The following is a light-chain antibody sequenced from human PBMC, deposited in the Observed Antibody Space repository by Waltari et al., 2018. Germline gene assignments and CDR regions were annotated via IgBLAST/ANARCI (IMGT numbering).Light chain of an antibody. J-gene: IGKJ1*01. CDR1: QSLLHSNGYYY. CDR2: LGS. CDR3: MQALQTWT. V-gene: IGKV2-28*01. Sequence: DIVMTQSPLSLPVTPGEPASISCRSSQSLLHSNGYYYLAWYLQKPGQSPQLLIYLGSNRASGVPDRFTGSASGTDFTLKISRVEAEDVGVYYCMQALQTWTFGQGTKVEIK.